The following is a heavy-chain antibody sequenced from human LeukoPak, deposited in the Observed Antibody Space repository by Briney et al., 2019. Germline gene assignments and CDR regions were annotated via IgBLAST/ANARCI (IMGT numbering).Heavy chain of an antibody. D-gene: IGHD2-21*01. V-gene: IGHV3-30*18. J-gene: IGHJ1*01. Sequence: GGSLRLSCAASGFTFSSSGMHWVRQAPGKGLEWVAFVSYDGGKKYYADSVRGGFTISRDNSKNTLYLQMNSVRAQDTAVYYCAKPACCGGECCSSPFQHWGQGTLVTVSS. CDR1: GFTFSSSG. CDR3: AKPACCGGECCSSPFQH. CDR2: VSYDGGKK.